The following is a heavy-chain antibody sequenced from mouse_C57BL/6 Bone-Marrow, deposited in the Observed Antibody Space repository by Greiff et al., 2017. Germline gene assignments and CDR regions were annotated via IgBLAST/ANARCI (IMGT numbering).Heavy chain of an antibody. CDR3: AREEYAMDY. Sequence: EVQLVESGGGLVKPGGSLKLSCAASGFTFSSYAMSWVRQTPEKRLEWVATISDGGSYTYYPDNVKGRFTISRDKAKNNLYLQMSHLKSEDTAMYYCAREEYAMDYWGQGTSVTVSS. V-gene: IGHV5-4*01. CDR2: ISDGGSYT. J-gene: IGHJ4*01. CDR1: GFTFSSYA.